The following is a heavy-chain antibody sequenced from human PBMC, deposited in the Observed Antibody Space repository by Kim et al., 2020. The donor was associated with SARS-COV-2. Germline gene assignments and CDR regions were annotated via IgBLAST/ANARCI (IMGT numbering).Heavy chain of an antibody. CDR3: AGGTLSSGWYFPPKN. CDR2: IWYDGSNK. J-gene: IGHJ4*02. CDR1: GFTFSSYG. V-gene: IGHV3-33*01. Sequence: GGSLRLSCAASGFTFSSYGMHWVRQAPGKGLEWVAVIWYDGSNKYYADSVKGRFTISRDNSKNTLYLQMNSLRAEDTAVYYCAGGTLSSGWYFPPKNWGQGTLVTVSS. D-gene: IGHD6-19*01.